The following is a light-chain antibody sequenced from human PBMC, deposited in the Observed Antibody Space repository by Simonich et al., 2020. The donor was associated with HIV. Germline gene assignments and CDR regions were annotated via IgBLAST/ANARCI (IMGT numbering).Light chain of an antibody. CDR2: WAS. V-gene: IGKV4-1*01. Sequence: DIVMTQSPDSLAVSLGERATINCKSNQSVLYSSNNKNYLAWYQRKQGQPPKLLIYWASTRESGFPDRFRGSGSGTDFTLTISNLQAEDVAVYYCQQYYSTPPAFGGGTKVEIK. CDR3: QQYYSTPPA. CDR1: QSVLYSSNNKNY. J-gene: IGKJ4*01.